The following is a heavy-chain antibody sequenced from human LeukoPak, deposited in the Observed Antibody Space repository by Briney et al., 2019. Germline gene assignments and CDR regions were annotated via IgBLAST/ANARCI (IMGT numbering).Heavy chain of an antibody. Sequence: GGSLRLSCAASGFTFSTYWMHWVRQAPGKGLVWVSRVNSDGSTTNYADSVKGRFTISRDNAKNTLYLRMNSLRAEDTAVYYCVSSYCSGGSCFSVSGSWGQGTLVTVSS. V-gene: IGHV3-74*01. J-gene: IGHJ5*02. CDR1: GFTFSTYW. CDR3: VSSYCSGGSCFSVSGS. D-gene: IGHD2-15*01. CDR2: VNSDGSTT.